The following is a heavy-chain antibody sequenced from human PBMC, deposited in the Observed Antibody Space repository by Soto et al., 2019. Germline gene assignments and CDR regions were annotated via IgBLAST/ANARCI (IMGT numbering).Heavy chain of an antibody. V-gene: IGHV3-53*01. CDR2: SYSGGST. Sequence: GGSLRLSCAASGFAVSSNYMAWVRQAPGKGLEWVSLSYSGGSTHYADSVKGRFTISRDNSKNTLYLQMNSLRAEDTAVYYCEKDSSMYYYGSGDTRPYYYYGMDVWGQGTPVTVSS. J-gene: IGHJ6*02. D-gene: IGHD3-10*01. CDR3: EKDSSMYYYGSGDTRPYYYYGMDV. CDR1: GFAVSSNY.